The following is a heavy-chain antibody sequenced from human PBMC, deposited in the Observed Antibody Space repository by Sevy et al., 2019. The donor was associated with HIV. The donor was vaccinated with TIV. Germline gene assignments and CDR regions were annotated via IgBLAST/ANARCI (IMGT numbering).Heavy chain of an antibody. J-gene: IGHJ6*02. D-gene: IGHD6-13*01. Sequence: SETLSLTCTISGDTIVSSGHYWGWIRQTPGKGLEWIGSVDYNGLTYYNPSLKSRLTISIDTSKNQFSLNLNSVTASDTGIYFCAREAGGYDYDYGMDVWGQGTTVFVSS. CDR2: VDYNGLT. CDR3: AREAGGYDYDYGMDV. CDR1: GDTIVSSGHY. V-gene: IGHV4-39*01.